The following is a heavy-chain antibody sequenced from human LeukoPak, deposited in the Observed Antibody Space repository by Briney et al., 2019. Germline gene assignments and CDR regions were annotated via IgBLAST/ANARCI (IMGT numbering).Heavy chain of an antibody. CDR2: VYYTGAS. CDR3: ARGAPPQN. CDR1: GGSISSYY. Sequence: SETLSLTCTVSGGSISSYYWGWIRQPPGKGLEWIGSVYYTGASYYNPSLKSRVTISIDTSKNHFSLNSTSVTAADTAVYYCARGAPPQNWGQGALVTVSS. V-gene: IGHV4-39*07. J-gene: IGHJ4*02.